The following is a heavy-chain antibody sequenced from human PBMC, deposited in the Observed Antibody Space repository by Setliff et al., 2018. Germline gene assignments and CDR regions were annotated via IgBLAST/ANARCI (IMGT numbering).Heavy chain of an antibody. CDR2: IIPIFGTA. D-gene: IGHD1-26*01. CDR3: GTSYSGSYYGY. CDR1: GGTFSSYA. V-gene: IGHV1-69*06. J-gene: IGHJ4*02. Sequence: GASVKVSCKASGGTFSSYAISWVRQAPGQGLEWMGRIIPIFGTANYAQKFQGRVTITADKSTSTAYMELGSLRSEDTAVYYCGTSYSGSYYGYWGQGTLVTVSS.